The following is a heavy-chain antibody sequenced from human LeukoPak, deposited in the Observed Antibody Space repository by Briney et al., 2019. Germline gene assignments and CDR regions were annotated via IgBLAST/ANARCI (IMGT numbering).Heavy chain of an antibody. D-gene: IGHD3-10*01. Sequence: PGGSLRLSCAASGFAFTNYDMNWVRQPPGKGLEWVSYISDSGSIIHYADSVKGRFTISRDNAKNSLYLHMNSLRAEDTAVYYCARGVTMVRGVINYWGQGTLVTVSS. V-gene: IGHV3-48*03. CDR2: ISDSGSII. CDR3: ARGVTMVRGVINY. CDR1: GFAFTNYD. J-gene: IGHJ4*02.